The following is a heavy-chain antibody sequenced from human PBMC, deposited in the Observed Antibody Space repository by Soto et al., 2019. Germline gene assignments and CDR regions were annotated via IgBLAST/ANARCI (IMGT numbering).Heavy chain of an antibody. CDR2: ISSNGGNT. CDR3: VKDFQGYAHDY. Sequence: GCLRLCDSASGFSLSSYEMRWVRQAPGKGLEYASAISSNGGNTYYADSVKGRFTISRDNSKNTLYIQMSSLRAEDTAVYYCVKDFQGYAHDYWGQGTLVTGSS. V-gene: IGHV3-64D*06. D-gene: IGHD1-1*01. J-gene: IGHJ4*02. CDR1: GFSLSSYE.